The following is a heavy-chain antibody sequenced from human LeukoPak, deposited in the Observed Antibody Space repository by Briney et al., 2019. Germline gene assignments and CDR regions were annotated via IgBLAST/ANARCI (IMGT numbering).Heavy chain of an antibody. Sequence: ASVKVSCKASGYSFTGYYMHWVRQAPGQGLEWMGWINPYSGGTNYAQKFQGRVTMTRDTSISTAYMELSRLRSDDTAVYCCVRDRTKYCSSTSCPLDYWGQGTLVTVSS. J-gene: IGHJ4*02. CDR2: INPYSGGT. CDR3: VRDRTKYCSSTSCPLDY. D-gene: IGHD2-2*01. CDR1: GYSFTGYY. V-gene: IGHV1-2*02.